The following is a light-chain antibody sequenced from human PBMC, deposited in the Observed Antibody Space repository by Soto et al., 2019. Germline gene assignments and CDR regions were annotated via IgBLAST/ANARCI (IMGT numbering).Light chain of an antibody. Sequence: DIQMTQSPSSLSASVGDRVTITCRSSQISFSYLNWYQQKAGEAPQLLIYAASSLQSGVPARFSAGGSGTDFTLSISSLQPEDSAIYYCQQTYSGPRTFGQGTKLEIK. CDR3: QQTYSGPRT. CDR2: AAS. V-gene: IGKV1-39*01. J-gene: IGKJ2*02. CDR1: QISFSY.